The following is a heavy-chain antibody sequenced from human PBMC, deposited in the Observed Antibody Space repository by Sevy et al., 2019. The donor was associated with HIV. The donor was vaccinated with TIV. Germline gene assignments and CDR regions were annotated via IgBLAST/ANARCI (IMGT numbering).Heavy chain of an antibody. CDR2: MNTDGSST. Sequence: GGSLRLSCEASGFDFSSHWMQWVRQAPGKGLVWVSRMNTDGSSTNYADSVKGRFTISRDSAKNTLYLEMNNLRDEDTALYYCATPRFDFWGPGTLVTVSS. CDR3: ATPRFDF. CDR1: GFDFSSHW. J-gene: IGHJ4*02. V-gene: IGHV3-74*01.